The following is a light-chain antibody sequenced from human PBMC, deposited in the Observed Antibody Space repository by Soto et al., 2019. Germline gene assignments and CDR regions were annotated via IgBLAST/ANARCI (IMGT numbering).Light chain of an antibody. CDR1: SSDVGGYNY. CDR3: RSYTSSSYYV. V-gene: IGLV2-14*01. Sequence: QSVLTQPASVSGSPGQSITISCTGTSSDVGGYNYVSWYQQHPGKAPKLMIYEVRNLPSGVSNRFSGSKSGNQASLTISRLQAEDEADYSCRSYTSSSYYVFGTGTKVTVL. J-gene: IGLJ1*01. CDR2: EVR.